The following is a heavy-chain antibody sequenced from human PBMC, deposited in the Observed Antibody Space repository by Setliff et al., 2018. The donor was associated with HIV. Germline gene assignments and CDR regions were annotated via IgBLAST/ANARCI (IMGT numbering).Heavy chain of an antibody. Sequence: SQTLSLTCAISGDSVSSNSAAWNWIRQSPSRGLEWLGRTYYRSKWYNDYAVSVKSRITINPDTSKNQFSLQLNSVTPEDTAVYYCVRGGDSSSWYWGRWCDPWGQGTLVTVSS. J-gene: IGHJ5*02. CDR1: GDSVSSNSAA. CDR2: TYYRSKWYN. CDR3: VRGGDSSSWYWGRWCDP. V-gene: IGHV6-1*01. D-gene: IGHD6-13*01.